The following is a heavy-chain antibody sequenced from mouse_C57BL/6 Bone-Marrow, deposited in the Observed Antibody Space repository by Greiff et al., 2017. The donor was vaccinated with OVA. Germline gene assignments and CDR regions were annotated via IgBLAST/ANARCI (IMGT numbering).Heavy chain of an antibody. J-gene: IGHJ2*01. V-gene: IGHV1-15*01. CDR3: TRPDNSNYEYYFDY. D-gene: IGHD2-5*01. CDR2: IDPETGGT. CDR1: GYTFTDYE. Sequence: QVQLQQSGAELVRPGASVTLSCKASGYTFTDYEMHWVKQTPVHGLEWIGAIDPETGGTAYNQKFKGTAILTADKSSSTAYMELRSLTSEDSAVYYCTRPDNSNYEYYFDYWGQGTTLTVAS.